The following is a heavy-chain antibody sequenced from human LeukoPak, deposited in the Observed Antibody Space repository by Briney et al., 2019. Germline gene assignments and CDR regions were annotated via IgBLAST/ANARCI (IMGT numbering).Heavy chain of an antibody. Sequence: GGSLRLSCAASGFTFSNYWMSWVRQAPGKGLEWVANIKEDGSEKYYVDSAKGRFTISRDNAKNSLYLQMNSLRAEDTAVYHCARGGSNTWYHWGQGVLVTVSA. D-gene: IGHD6-13*01. CDR1: GFTFSNYW. V-gene: IGHV3-7*01. CDR3: ARGGSNTWYH. J-gene: IGHJ4*02. CDR2: IKEDGSEK.